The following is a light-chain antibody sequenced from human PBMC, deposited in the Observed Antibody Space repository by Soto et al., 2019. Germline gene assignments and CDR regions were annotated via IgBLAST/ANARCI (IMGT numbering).Light chain of an antibody. V-gene: IGKV1-39*01. Sequence: DIQMTQSPSSLSASVGDRVTITCRASQSIGSYLNWYQHKPGRAPKVLIFAASSLQSEVPSRLSGSGSGAEFTLTISNLQPEDFATYYCQQSYTTPRTFGQGTRLEIK. J-gene: IGKJ2*01. CDR1: QSIGSY. CDR3: QQSYTTPRT. CDR2: AAS.